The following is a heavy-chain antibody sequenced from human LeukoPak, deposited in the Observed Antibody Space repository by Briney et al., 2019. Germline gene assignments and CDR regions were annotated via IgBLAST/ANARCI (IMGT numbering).Heavy chain of an antibody. CDR3: ARSSFDSGDFDY. CDR2: IYTSGST. Sequence: SETLSLTCTVSGGSISSGSYYWSWIRQPAGKGLEWIGRIYTSGSTNYNPSLKSRVTISVDTSKNQFSLKLSSVTAADTAVYYCARSSFDSGDFDYWGQGTLVTVSS. J-gene: IGHJ4*02. V-gene: IGHV4-61*02. CDR1: GGSISSGSYY. D-gene: IGHD3-22*01.